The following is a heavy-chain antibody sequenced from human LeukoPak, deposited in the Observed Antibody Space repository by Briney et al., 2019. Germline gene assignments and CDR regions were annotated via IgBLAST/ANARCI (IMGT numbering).Heavy chain of an antibody. D-gene: IGHD2-2*02. V-gene: IGHV1-69*04. J-gene: IGHJ4*02. CDR3: ARDSTTTSQYCSSTSCYTPFDY. CDR1: GGTFSSYA. Sequence: SVKVSCKASGGTFSSYAISWVRQAPGQGLEWMGRIIPIFGIANYAQKFQGRVTITADKSTSTAYMELSSLRSEDTAVYYCARDSTTTSQYCSSTSCYTPFDYWGQGTLVTVSS. CDR2: IIPIFGIA.